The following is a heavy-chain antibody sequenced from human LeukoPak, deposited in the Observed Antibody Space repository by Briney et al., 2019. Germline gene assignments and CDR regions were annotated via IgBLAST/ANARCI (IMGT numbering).Heavy chain of an antibody. CDR2: INEGGNVK. J-gene: IGHJ4*02. D-gene: IGHD6-19*01. CDR1: GFTFSAYW. CDR3: ARVGKNGWDFDH. V-gene: IGHV3-7*01. Sequence: PGGSLRLSCAASGFTFSAYWMTWVRQAPGKGLEWVANINEGGNVKLYVDSVKGRFTISRDNTKISLHLQMYSLRAEDTAVYYCARVGKNGWDFDHWGQGTLVTVSS.